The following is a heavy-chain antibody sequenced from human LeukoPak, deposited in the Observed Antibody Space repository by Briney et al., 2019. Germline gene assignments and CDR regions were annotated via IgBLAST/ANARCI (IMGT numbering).Heavy chain of an antibody. CDR2: IKQDGSEK. CDR3: ARDMLGAPSFDY. J-gene: IGHJ4*02. CDR1: GFTSSSYW. Sequence: GGSLRLSCAASGFTSSSYWMSWVRQAPGKGLEWVANIKQDGSEKYYVDSVKGRFTISRDNAKNSLYLQMNSLRAEDTAVYYCARDMLGAPSFDYWGQGTLVTVSS. V-gene: IGHV3-7*01. D-gene: IGHD1-26*01.